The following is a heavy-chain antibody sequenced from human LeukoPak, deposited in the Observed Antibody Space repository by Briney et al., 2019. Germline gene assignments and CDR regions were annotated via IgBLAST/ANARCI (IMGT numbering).Heavy chain of an antibody. J-gene: IGHJ4*02. CDR1: GFPFSSDA. Sequence: GGSLRLSCAGSGFPFSSDAMNWVRQAPGKGLEWVASISGSGGSTYYADSVKGRFTISRDNSKNTLYLQMNSLRAEDTAVYYCAKGPYDSSGYYLNYWGQGTLVTVSS. D-gene: IGHD3-22*01. CDR3: AKGPYDSSGYYLNY. V-gene: IGHV3-23*01. CDR2: ISGSGGST.